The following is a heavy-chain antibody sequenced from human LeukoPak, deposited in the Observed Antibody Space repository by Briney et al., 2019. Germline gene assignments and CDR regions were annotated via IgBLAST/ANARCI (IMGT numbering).Heavy chain of an antibody. J-gene: IGHJ4*02. CDR2: INPNSGGT. V-gene: IGHV1-2*02. CDR1: GYTFTGYY. D-gene: IGHD2-15*01. CDR3: ARVALDCSGGSCYFTYFDY. Sequence: ASVKVSCTASGYTFTGYYMHWVRQAPGQGLEWMGWINPNSGGTNYAQKFQGRVTMTRDTSISTAYMELSRLRSDDTAVYYCARVALDCSGGSCYFTYFDYWGQGTLVTVSS.